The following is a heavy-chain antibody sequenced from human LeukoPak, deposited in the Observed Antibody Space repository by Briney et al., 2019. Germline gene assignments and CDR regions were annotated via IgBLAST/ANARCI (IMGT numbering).Heavy chain of an antibody. CDR2: IYTSGST. V-gene: IGHV4-4*07. CDR3: ARDQYYDFWSGSLYYYYMDV. D-gene: IGHD3-3*01. Sequence: PSETLSLTCTVSGGSISSYYWSWIRQPAGKGLEWIGRIYTSGSTNYNPSLKSRVTMSVDTSKNQFSLKLSSVTAADTAVYYCARDQYYDFWSGSLYYYYMDVWGKGTTVTVSS. CDR1: GGSISSYY. J-gene: IGHJ6*03.